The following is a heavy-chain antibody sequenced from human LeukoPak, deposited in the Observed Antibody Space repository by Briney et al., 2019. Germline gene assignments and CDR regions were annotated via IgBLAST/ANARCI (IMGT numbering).Heavy chain of an antibody. Sequence: GGSLRLSCAASGFTFSSYAMSWVRQAPGKGLEWVSAISGSGGSTYYADSVKGRFTISRDNSKNTLYLQMNSLRAEDTAVYYCAKDLNMITFGGVIVESWFDPWGQGTLVTVSS. CDR3: AKDLNMITFGGVIVESWFDP. CDR2: ISGSGGST. CDR1: GFTFSSYA. V-gene: IGHV3-23*01. D-gene: IGHD3-16*02. J-gene: IGHJ5*02.